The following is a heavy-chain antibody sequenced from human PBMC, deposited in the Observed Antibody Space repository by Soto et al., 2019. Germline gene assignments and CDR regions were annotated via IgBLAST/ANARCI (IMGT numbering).Heavy chain of an antibody. V-gene: IGHV3-23*01. J-gene: IGHJ4*02. CDR1: GFTFSSYA. CDR2: ISGSGGTT. D-gene: IGHD3-3*01. CDR3: AKVRSTTIFGVVSLFDY. Sequence: GGSLRLSCAASGFTFSSYAMSWVRQAPGKGLECVSTISGSGGTTYYADSVKGRFTISRDNSKNTLYLQMNSLRAEDTAVYYCAKVRSTTIFGVVSLFDYWGQGTLVTVSS.